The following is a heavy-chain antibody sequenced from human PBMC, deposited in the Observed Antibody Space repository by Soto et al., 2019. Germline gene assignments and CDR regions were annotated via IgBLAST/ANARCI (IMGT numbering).Heavy chain of an antibody. Sequence: SETLSLTCADDGGSFSGYYWSWIRQPPGKGLEWIGEINHSGSTNYNPSLKSRVTISVDTTKNQFSLMMNFVTATATAIYSFPRVLRYYYCSGKRRYFDYWGLGTLVTVSS. J-gene: IGHJ4*02. V-gene: IGHV4-34*01. D-gene: IGHD3-10*01. CDR1: GGSFSGYY. CDR2: INHSGST. CDR3: PRVLRYYYCSGKRRYFDY.